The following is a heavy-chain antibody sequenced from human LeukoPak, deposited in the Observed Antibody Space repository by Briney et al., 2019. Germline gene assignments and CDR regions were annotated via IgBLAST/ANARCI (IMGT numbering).Heavy chain of an antibody. D-gene: IGHD5-18*01. CDR2: ISSSSSYI. J-gene: IGHJ4*02. Sequence: GGSLRLSCAASGFTFSSYTMNWVRQAPGKGLEWVSSISSSSSYIYYADSVKGRFTISRDNAKNSLYLQMNGLRAEDTAVYYCARDTPMGDFYFDYWGQGTLVTVSS. CDR3: ARDTPMGDFYFDY. V-gene: IGHV3-21*01. CDR1: GFTFSSYT.